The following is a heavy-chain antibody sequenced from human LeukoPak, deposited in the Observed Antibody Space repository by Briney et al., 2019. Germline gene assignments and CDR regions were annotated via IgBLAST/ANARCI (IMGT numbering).Heavy chain of an antibody. V-gene: IGHV3-21*01. CDR1: GFTFSSYS. Sequence: GGSLRLSCAASGFTFSSYSMNWVRQAPGKGLEWVSSISSSSSYIYYADSVKGRFTISRDNAKNSLYLQMNSLRAEDTAVYYCAREVGSYYRYLDNWGQGTLVTVSS. D-gene: IGHD1-26*01. CDR2: ISSSSSYI. CDR3: AREVGSYYRYLDN. J-gene: IGHJ4*02.